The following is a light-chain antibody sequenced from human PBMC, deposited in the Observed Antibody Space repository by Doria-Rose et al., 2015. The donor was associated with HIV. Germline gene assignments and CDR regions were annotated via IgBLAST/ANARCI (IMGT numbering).Light chain of an antibody. Sequence: EIVLTQSPGTLSLSPGERATLSCRASQSFSSTYLAWYQQNTGQALSLLIYAGSTRATGILDRFSASGSGTDFTLTINRLEPEDFALYYCHQYGTSWTFGQGTKVEI. J-gene: IGKJ1*01. CDR2: AGS. CDR3: HQYGTSWT. V-gene: IGKV3-20*01. CDR1: QSFSSTY.